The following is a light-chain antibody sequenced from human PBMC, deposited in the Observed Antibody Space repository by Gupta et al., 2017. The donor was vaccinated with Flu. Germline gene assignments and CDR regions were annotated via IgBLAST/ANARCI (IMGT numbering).Light chain of an antibody. V-gene: IGKV3-20*01. Sequence: EIVLTQSPGTLPLSPGERATLSCRASQSISSRSLAWYQQKPGQAPRLLIYGASSRATGVPDRFSGSWSGTDFTLTISRLEPEDFAVYYCQEYGGSPPLTFGGGTKVEIK. CDR3: QEYGGSPPLT. J-gene: IGKJ4*01. CDR2: GAS. CDR1: QSISSRS.